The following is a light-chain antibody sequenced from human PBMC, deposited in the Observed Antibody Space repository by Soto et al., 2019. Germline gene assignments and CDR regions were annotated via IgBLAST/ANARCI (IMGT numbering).Light chain of an antibody. CDR1: QALSNY. CDR2: SAS. V-gene: IGKV1-9*01. Sequence: LSQSPALMSVAVGDRVSLAGRASQALSNYLAWYQQKPGKAPDLLIYSASTLRSGVPSRFSGSGSETEFTRTLCALPSEAFATYYCQQCTASAMTFGGGTKVDIK. CDR3: QQCTASAMT. J-gene: IGKJ4*01.